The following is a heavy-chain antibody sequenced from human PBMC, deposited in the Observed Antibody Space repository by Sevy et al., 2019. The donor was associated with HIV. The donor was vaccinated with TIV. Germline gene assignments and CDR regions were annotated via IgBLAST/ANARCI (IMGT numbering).Heavy chain of an antibody. CDR2: ISGSGGST. CDR3: AKHPGTFYFYDGSSGFDY. D-gene: IGHD3-22*01. CDR1: GFTFSNYA. J-gene: IGHJ4*02. Sequence: GGSLRLSCAASGFTFSNYAMSWVRQAPGKGLEWVSTISGSGGSTHYADSVKGRFTISRDSSKNTLYLQMNSLTAEDTALYYCAKHPGTFYFYDGSSGFDYWGQGTMVTVSS. V-gene: IGHV3-23*01.